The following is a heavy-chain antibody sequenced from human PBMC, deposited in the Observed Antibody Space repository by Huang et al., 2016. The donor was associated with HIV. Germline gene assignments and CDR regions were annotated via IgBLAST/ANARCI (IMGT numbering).Heavy chain of an antibody. CDR2: IKKDDTEN. CDR3: ATKTAGMDI. J-gene: IGHJ6*02. CDR1: TFTFGAYW. Sequence: VESGGRSVQPGGSIRLSCVGSTFTFGAYWMSWVRQPPGKGLELVANIKKDDTENYYVDSVKCRFNISRDNVKKVLFLEMDALRVEDTAIYFCATKTAGMDIWGQGTTVIVSS. V-gene: IGHV3-7*01. D-gene: IGHD1-1*01.